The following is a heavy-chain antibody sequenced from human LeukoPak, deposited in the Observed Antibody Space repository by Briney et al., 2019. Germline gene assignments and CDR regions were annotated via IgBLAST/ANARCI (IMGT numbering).Heavy chain of an antibody. CDR1: GFTFSSYA. CDR3: AKGPYHFLKGYPDAFYN. CDR2: ISGSGGST. D-gene: IGHD3-3*01. J-gene: IGHJ3*02. Sequence: GGSLRLSCAASGFTFSSYATSWVRQAPGKGLEWVSAISGSGGSTYYADSVKGRFTISRDNAKNSLYLQMNSLRAEDTAVYYCAKGPYHFLKGYPDAFYNRGPRENVPVFS. V-gene: IGHV3-23*01.